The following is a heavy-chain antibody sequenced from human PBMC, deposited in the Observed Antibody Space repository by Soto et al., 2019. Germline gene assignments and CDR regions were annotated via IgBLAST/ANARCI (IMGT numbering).Heavy chain of an antibody. CDR1: GYTFTSYG. J-gene: IGHJ6*02. V-gene: IGHV1-18*01. CDR2: ISAYNGTA. D-gene: IGHD2-2*01. Sequence: ASVKVSCKASGYTFTSYGISWVRQAPGQGLEWMGWISAYNGTANYAQKFQGRVTITADKSTSTAYMELSSLRSEDTAVYYCARFDRPAAEYYYYYGMDVWGQGTTVTVSS. CDR3: ARFDRPAAEYYYYYGMDV.